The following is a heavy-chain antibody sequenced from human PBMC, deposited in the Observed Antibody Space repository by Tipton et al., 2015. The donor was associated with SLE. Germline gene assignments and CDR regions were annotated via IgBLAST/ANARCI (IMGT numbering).Heavy chain of an antibody. CDR3: ARGYYYYMDV. V-gene: IGHV4-59*01. CDR1: GGSISSYY. CDR2: IYYSGST. J-gene: IGHJ6*03. Sequence: TLSLTCTVSGGSISSYYWSWIRQPPGKGLEWIGDIYYSGSTNYNPSLKSRVTISIDTSKNHFSLKVNSVTAADTAVYYCARGYYYYMDVWGQGTTVTVSS.